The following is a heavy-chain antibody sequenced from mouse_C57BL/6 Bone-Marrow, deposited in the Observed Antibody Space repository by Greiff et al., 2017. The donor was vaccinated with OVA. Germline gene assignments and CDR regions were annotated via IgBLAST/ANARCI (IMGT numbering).Heavy chain of an antibody. CDR1: GYTFTDYN. V-gene: IGHV1-18*01. D-gene: IGHD1-1*01. J-gene: IGHJ4*01. Sequence: VQLQQSGPELVKPGASVKIPCKASGYTFTDYNMDWVKQSHGKSLEWIGDINPNNGGTIYNQKFKGKATLTVDKSSSTAYMELRSLTSEDTAVYYCARGGLITTVGSYAMDYWGQGTSVTVSS. CDR2: INPNNGGT. CDR3: ARGGLITTVGSYAMDY.